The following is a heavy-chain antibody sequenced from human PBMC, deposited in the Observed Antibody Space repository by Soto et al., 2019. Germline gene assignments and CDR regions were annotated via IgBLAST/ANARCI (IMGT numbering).Heavy chain of an antibody. CDR2: IYYSGST. CDR3: ARGDCGGDCYFQH. CDR1: GGSISSSSYY. Sequence: SETLSLTCTVSGGSISSSSYYWGWIRQPPGKGLEWIGSIYYSGSTYYNPSLKSRVTISVDTSKNQFSLKVSSVTAADTAVYYCARGDCGGDCYFQHWGQGTLVTVSS. V-gene: IGHV4-39*07. J-gene: IGHJ1*01. D-gene: IGHD2-21*02.